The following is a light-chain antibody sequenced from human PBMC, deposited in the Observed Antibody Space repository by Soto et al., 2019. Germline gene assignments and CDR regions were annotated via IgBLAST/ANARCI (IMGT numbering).Light chain of an antibody. Sequence: QSVLTQPPSASGTPGQRVTISCSGSSSNIGSNTVNWYQQLPGTAPKLLIYSNNQRPSGVPDRFSGSKSGTSASLDISGLQSEDEADYYCAAWDDSLNGREVVFGGGTKVTVL. CDR1: SSNIGSNT. CDR3: AAWDDSLNGREVV. V-gene: IGLV1-44*01. J-gene: IGLJ2*01. CDR2: SNN.